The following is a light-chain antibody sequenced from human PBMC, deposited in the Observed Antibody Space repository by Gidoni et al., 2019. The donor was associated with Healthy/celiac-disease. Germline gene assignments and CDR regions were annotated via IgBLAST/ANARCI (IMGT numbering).Light chain of an antibody. V-gene: IGKV1-39*01. Sequence: DIQMTQSPSSLSASVGDRVTITCRASQSISSYLNWYQQKPGKAPKLLIYAARFSGSGSGTDFTLTISSLQPEDFATYYCQQSYSTPLGFGGGTKVEI. CDR3: QQSYSTPLG. CDR2: AA. CDR1: QSISSY. J-gene: IGKJ4*01.